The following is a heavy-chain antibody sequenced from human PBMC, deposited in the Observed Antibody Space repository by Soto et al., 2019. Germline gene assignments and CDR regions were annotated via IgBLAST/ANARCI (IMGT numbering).Heavy chain of an antibody. J-gene: IGHJ4*02. V-gene: IGHV1-69*02. CDR3: ASDGIPFVGD. CDR2: IIPILGIA. Sequence: QVQLVQSGAEVKKPGSSVKVSCKASGGTFSSYTISWVRQAPGQGLEWLGRIIPILGIANYAQKFQGRVTITADKSTSTAYMALSRLRSEDTAVYYCASDGIPFVGDWGQGTLVTVSS. D-gene: IGHD3-16*01. CDR1: GGTFSSYT.